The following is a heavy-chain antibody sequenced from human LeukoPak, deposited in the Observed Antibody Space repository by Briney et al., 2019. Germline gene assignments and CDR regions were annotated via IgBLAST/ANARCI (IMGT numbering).Heavy chain of an antibody. J-gene: IGHJ4*02. CDR2: INPSGGST. D-gene: IGHD3-3*01. CDR3: ARGGGYDFWSGYYSRDY. CDR1: GYTFTSYY. V-gene: IGHV1-46*01. Sequence: ASVKVSCKASGYTFTSYYMHWVRQAPGQGLEWMGIINPSGGSTSYAQKFQGRVTMTRDTSTSTVYMELSSLGSEDTAVYYCARGGGYDFWSGYYSRDYWGQGTLVTVSS.